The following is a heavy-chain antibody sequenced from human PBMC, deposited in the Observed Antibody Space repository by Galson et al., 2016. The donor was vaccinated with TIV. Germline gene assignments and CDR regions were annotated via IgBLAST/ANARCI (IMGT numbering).Heavy chain of an antibody. Sequence: SVKVSCKASGGTFISYTLSWVRQAPVQGLEWMGRIIPVLGMTNYAQKFQGRVTITADRFTGTAYLELSSLKPGDTAVYYRARADSVDISSTEYWGQGTLVTVSS. V-gene: IGHV1-69*02. D-gene: IGHD3-9*01. CDR3: ARADSVDISSTEY. CDR2: IIPVLGMT. CDR1: GGTFISYT. J-gene: IGHJ4*02.